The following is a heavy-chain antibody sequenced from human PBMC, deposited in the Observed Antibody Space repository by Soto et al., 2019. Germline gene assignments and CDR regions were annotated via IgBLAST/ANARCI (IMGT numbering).Heavy chain of an antibody. CDR1: GFTFSSYG. V-gene: IGHV3-30*18. CDR3: AKAGVPAAPY. D-gene: IGHD2-2*01. Sequence: SGGSLRLSCAASGFTFSSYGMHWVRQAPGKGLEWVAVISYDGSNKYYADSVKGRFTISRDNSKNTLYLQMNSLRAEDTAVYYCAKAGVPAAPYWRQGTLVTVSS. J-gene: IGHJ4*02. CDR2: ISYDGSNK.